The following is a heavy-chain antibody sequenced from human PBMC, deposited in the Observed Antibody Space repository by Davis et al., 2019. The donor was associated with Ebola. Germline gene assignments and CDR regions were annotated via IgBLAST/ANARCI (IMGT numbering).Heavy chain of an antibody. D-gene: IGHD1-1*01. V-gene: IGHV3-74*01. Sequence: GESLKISCAASGLSFSGYWMHWVRQAPGKGLLWVSRINSDGSSTSYADSVKGRFTISRDNAKNSLYLQMNSLRAEDTAVYYCARAGATYWKDWGQGTLVTVSS. CDR1: GLSFSGYW. CDR2: INSDGSST. J-gene: IGHJ4*02. CDR3: ARAGATYWKD.